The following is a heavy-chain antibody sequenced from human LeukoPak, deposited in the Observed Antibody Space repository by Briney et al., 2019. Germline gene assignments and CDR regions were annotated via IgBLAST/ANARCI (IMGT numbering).Heavy chain of an antibody. Sequence: GGSLRLSCSASGFTFSSYWMSWVRRAPGKGLEWVSVIYSGGSTYYADSVKGRFTISRDNSKNTLYLQMNSLRAEDTAVYYCARDPYYDSSGYYVDYWGQGTLVTVSS. J-gene: IGHJ4*02. V-gene: IGHV3-66*01. CDR2: IYSGGST. CDR3: ARDPYYDSSGYYVDY. D-gene: IGHD3-22*01. CDR1: GFTFSSYW.